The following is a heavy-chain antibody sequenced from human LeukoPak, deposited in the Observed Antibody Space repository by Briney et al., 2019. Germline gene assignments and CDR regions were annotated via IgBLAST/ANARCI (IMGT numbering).Heavy chain of an antibody. CDR2: IIPIFGTA. V-gene: IGHV1-69*13. J-gene: IGHJ5*02. D-gene: IGHD3-3*01. CDR3: ARMRFYDFWSGYYWFDP. Sequence: SVKVSCKASGGTFSSYAISWVRQAPRQGLEWMGGIIPIFGTANYAQKFQGRVTITADESTSTAYMELSSLRSEDTAVYYCARMRFYDFWSGYYWFDPWGQGTLVTVSS. CDR1: GGTFSSYA.